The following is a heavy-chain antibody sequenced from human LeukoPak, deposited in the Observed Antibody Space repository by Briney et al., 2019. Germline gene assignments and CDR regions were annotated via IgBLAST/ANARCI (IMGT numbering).Heavy chain of an antibody. Sequence: SETLSLTCTVSGGSISRYYWGWIWQPPGKGRVWGGYIYYSGSTNYNSSLNSRVTISVDTSQNQCSLKLSSVTAAGTAVYSCARATVVTPGFDYWGQGTLVTVSS. CDR3: ARATVVTPGFDY. D-gene: IGHD4-23*01. J-gene: IGHJ4*02. CDR2: IYYSGST. V-gene: IGHV4-59*01. CDR1: GGSISRYY.